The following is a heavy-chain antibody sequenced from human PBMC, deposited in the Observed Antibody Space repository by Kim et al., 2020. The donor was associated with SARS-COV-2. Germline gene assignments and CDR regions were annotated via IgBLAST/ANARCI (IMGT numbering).Heavy chain of an antibody. CDR3: AKGELLVIIRAIDY. CDR1: GFTFSSYA. CDR2: ISGSGGST. V-gene: IGHV3-23*01. J-gene: IGHJ4*02. D-gene: IGHD3-9*01. Sequence: GGSLRLSCAASGFTFSSYAMSWVRQAPGKGLEWVSAISGSGGSTYYADSVKGRFTISRDNSKNTLYLQMNSLRAEDTAVYYCAKGELLVIIRAIDYWGQGTLVTVSS.